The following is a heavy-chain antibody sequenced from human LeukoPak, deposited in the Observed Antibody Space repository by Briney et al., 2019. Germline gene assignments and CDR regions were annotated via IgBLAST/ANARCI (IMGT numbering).Heavy chain of an antibody. D-gene: IGHD4-17*01. CDR2: IHYDGTNK. CDR3: ARDRASYDYGDYGEAFDI. Sequence: GGSLRLSCAASGFTFSTYGMHWVRQAPGKGLEWVAFIHYDGTNKYYADSVKGRFTISRDNSKNTLYLQMNSLRAEDTAVYYCARDRASYDYGDYGEAFDIWGQGTMVTVSS. V-gene: IGHV3-30*02. CDR1: GFTFSTYG. J-gene: IGHJ3*02.